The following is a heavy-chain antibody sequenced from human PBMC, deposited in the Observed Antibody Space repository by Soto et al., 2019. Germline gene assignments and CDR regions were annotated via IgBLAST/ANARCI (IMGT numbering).Heavy chain of an antibody. D-gene: IGHD2-8*01. Sequence: EVQLVESGGGLVQPGGSLRLSCAASGFTINNYWMHWVRQVPGKGLEWVSRINSDGSSTSYADSVRGRFTISRDNAKNTQYLQMNSLRVEDTAVYYCVRDRALYGTGPHFDCWGQGTLLTVSS. J-gene: IGHJ4*02. CDR1: GFTINNYW. V-gene: IGHV3-74*01. CDR2: INSDGSST. CDR3: VRDRALYGTGPHFDC.